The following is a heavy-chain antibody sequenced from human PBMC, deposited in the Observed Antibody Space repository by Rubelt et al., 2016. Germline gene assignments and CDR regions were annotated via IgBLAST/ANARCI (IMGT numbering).Heavy chain of an antibody. D-gene: IGHD5-24*01. CDR1: GDSLSDTQYY. V-gene: IGHV4-39*01. J-gene: IGHJ4*02. CDR2: IFYTGST. Sequence: QLQLQESGPGLVTPSETLSLTCTVSGDSLSDTQYYWAWIRQPPGQGLEWSGNIFYTGSTFDNPSLKSRVTMSVDTAKNQFSLKLTSGTAADSAGYYVTGRRMASSRRDYWGQGTLVTVSS. CDR3: TGRRMASSRRDY.